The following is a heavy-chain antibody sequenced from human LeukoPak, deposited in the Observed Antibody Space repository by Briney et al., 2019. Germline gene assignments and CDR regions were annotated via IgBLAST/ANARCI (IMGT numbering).Heavy chain of an antibody. Sequence: GASVKVSCKASDYTFTSYGISWVRQAPGQGLEWMGWISAYNGNTNYAQKLQGRVTMTTDTSTGTAYMELRSLRSDDTAVYYCARRYSSRERWFDPWGQGTLVTVSS. J-gene: IGHJ5*02. CDR1: DYTFTSYG. V-gene: IGHV1-18*01. CDR2: ISAYNGNT. D-gene: IGHD6-13*01. CDR3: ARRYSSRERWFDP.